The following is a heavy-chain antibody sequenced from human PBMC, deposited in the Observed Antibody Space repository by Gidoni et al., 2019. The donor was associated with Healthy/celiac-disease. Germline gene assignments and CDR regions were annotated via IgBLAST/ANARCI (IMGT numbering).Heavy chain of an antibody. D-gene: IGHD3-3*01. J-gene: IGHJ4*02. V-gene: IGHV3-23*01. CDR3: AKEIFARLKGEDY. CDR1: GFTFSSYA. CDR2: ISGRGGST. Sequence: EVQLLESGGGLLQPGGSLRLSCAASGFTFSSYAMSWVRQAPGKGLEWVSAISGRGGSTYYADAVKGRFTISRDNSKNTLYLQMNSLRAEDTAVYYCAKEIFARLKGEDYWGQGTLVTASS.